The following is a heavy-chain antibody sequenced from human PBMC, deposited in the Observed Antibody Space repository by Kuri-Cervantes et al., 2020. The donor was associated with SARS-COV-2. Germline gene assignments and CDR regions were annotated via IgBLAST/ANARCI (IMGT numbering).Heavy chain of an antibody. CDR1: GFTFSSYA. CDR2: ISGSGGST. CDR3: AKCGELLTSSYYYYGRDV. V-gene: IGHV3-23*01. D-gene: IGHD1-26*01. Sequence: GESLNISCAASGFTFSSYAMSWVRQAPGKGLEWVSAISGSGGSTYYADSVKGRFTISRDNSKNTLYLQMNSLRAEDTAVYYCAKCGELLTSSYYYYGRDVWGQGTTVTVSS. J-gene: IGHJ6*02.